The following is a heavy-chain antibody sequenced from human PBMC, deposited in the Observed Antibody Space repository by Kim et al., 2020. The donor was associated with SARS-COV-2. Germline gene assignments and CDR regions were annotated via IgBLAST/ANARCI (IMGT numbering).Heavy chain of an antibody. CDR1: GGSISSYY. V-gene: IGHV4-59*01. CDR3: ARGRSITIFGVVTAHSYMDV. J-gene: IGHJ6*03. CDR2: IYYSGST. Sequence: SETLSLTCTVSGGSISSYYWSWIRQPPGKGLEWIGYIYYSGSTNYNPSLKSRGTISVDTSKNQFSLKLSSVTAADTAVYYCARGRSITIFGVVTAHSYMDVWGKGTTVTVSS. D-gene: IGHD3-3*01.